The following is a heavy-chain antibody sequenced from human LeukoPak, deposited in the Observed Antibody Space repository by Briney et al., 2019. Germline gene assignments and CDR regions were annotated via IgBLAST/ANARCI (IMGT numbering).Heavy chain of an antibody. CDR3: ARQIGYSSSWNFDY. J-gene: IGHJ4*02. Sequence: KSSETLSLTCTVSGGSISSSSYYWGWIRQPPGKGLEWIGSIYYSGSTYYNPSLKSRVTISVDTSKNQFSLKLSSVTAADTAVYYCARQIGYSSSWNFDYWGQGTLVTVSS. CDR1: GGSISSSSYY. CDR2: IYYSGST. V-gene: IGHV4-39*01. D-gene: IGHD6-13*01.